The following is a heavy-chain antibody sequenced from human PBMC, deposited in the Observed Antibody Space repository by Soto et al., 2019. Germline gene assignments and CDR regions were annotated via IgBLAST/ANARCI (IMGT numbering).Heavy chain of an antibody. D-gene: IGHD6-13*01. J-gene: IGHJ5*02. Sequence: SETLSLTCTVSGGAISSYYWTWIRQPPGKELEWIGGVYYSGSTNYNPSLKSRVTISVDTSKTQFSLQLKSVTAADTAVYYCARAYSSSWSWFDPWGQGTLVTVSS. CDR2: VYYSGST. V-gene: IGHV4-59*01. CDR3: ARAYSSSWSWFDP. CDR1: GGAISSYY.